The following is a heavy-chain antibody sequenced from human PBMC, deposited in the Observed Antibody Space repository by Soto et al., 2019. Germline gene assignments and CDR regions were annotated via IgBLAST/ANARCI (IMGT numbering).Heavy chain of an antibody. D-gene: IGHD3-16*01. CDR1: GGSISSGGYS. CDR2: IYHSGSI. J-gene: IGHJ4*01. V-gene: IGHV4-30-2*01. CDR3: ARGPPFH. Sequence: SKTLSLTCAVSGGSISSGGYSWSWVRQPPGKGLEWIGYIYHSGSIYYNPSLKSRVTISVDRSKNQFSLKLSSVTAADTAVYYCARGPPFHWGHGTLVTVSS.